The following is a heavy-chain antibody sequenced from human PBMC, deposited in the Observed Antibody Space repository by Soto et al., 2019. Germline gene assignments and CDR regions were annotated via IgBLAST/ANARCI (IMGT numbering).Heavy chain of an antibody. CDR3: ARGKGMEENYYYYGMDI. CDR1: GYTFSTYA. D-gene: IGHD1-1*01. J-gene: IGHJ6*04. V-gene: IGHV1-3*01. CDR2: INGGTGQT. Sequence: ASVKVSCKASGYTFSTYAIHWVRQAPLQILEWMVCINGGTGQTRYSQRLQDRVTITRDTSAKTTYMDLTSLRSEDTAVYYCARGKGMEENYYYYGMDIWGKGTKVTVSS.